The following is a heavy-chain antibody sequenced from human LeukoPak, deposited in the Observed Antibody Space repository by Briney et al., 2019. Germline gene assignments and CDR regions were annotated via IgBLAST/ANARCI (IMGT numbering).Heavy chain of an antibody. CDR1: GGSISSSRSY. CDR2: SSSSGTT. D-gene: IGHD1-1*01. V-gene: IGHV4-39*07. CDR3: AGDGSSINWFFY. Sequence: SETLSLTCTVSGGSISSSRSYWGWIRQSPGKGLEWIGSSSSSGTTYYNPSLKNRVTMSLDTPNNQFSLRLTSLTAADTAVCYCAGDGSSINWFFYWGQGTLVTVSS. J-gene: IGHJ4*02.